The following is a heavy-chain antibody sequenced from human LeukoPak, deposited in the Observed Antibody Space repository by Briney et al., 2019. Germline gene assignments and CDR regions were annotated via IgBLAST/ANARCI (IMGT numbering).Heavy chain of an antibody. V-gene: IGHV3-21*04. Sequence: GGSLRLSCAASGFTFSSYSMNWVRQAPGKGLEWVSSISSSSSYIYYADSVKGRFTISRDNSKNTLYLQMNSLRAEDTAVYYCAKAPIATVTTYYFDYWGQGTLVTVSS. CDR1: GFTFSSYS. CDR3: AKAPIATVTTYYFDY. J-gene: IGHJ4*02. D-gene: IGHD4-11*01. CDR2: ISSSSSYI.